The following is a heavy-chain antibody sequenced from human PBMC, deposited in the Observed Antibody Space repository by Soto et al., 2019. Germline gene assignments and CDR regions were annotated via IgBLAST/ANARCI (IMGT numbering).Heavy chain of an antibody. V-gene: IGHV3-23*01. CDR2: ISDSDGGT. CDR1: GFAFSAYA. Sequence: GGSLRLSCAASGFAFSAYAMTWVRQAPGKGLEWVSDISDSDGGTHYADSVKGRFTISRDNAKNTLYLQMDRLRVEDAAVYYCAKGRTFFDFWGQGTLVTVYS. CDR3: AKGRTFFDF. J-gene: IGHJ4*02.